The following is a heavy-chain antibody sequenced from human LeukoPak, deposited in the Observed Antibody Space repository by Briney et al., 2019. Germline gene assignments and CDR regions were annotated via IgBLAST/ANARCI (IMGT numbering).Heavy chain of an antibody. CDR1: GLTFSSYS. Sequence: GGSLRLSCAASGLTFSSYSMNWVRQAPGKGLEWVSSISSSSSYIYYADSVKGRFTISRDNAKNSLYLQMNSLRAEDTAVYYCARAMEYYYDSSGYDGYWGQGTLVTVSS. D-gene: IGHD3-22*01. CDR3: ARAMEYYYDSSGYDGY. CDR2: ISSSSSYI. V-gene: IGHV3-21*01. J-gene: IGHJ4*02.